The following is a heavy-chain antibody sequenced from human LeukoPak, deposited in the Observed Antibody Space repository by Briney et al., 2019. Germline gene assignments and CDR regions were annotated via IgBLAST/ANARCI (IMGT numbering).Heavy chain of an antibody. V-gene: IGHV3-21*01. CDR3: AKILKRSTSPLAFDI. D-gene: IGHD2-2*01. J-gene: IGHJ3*02. CDR2: ISSSSNHI. Sequence: GGSLRLSCAGSGFTLSSYSMNWVRQAPGKGLEWVSSISSSSNHIYYADSVKGRFTISRDNAKNSLYLQMNSLRAEDTAVYYCAKILKRSTSPLAFDIWGQGTMVTVSS. CDR1: GFTLSSYS.